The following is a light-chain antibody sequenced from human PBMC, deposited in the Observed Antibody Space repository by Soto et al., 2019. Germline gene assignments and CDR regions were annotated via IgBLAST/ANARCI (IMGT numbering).Light chain of an antibody. J-gene: IGKJ1*01. CDR1: QTISSW. V-gene: IGKV1-5*01. CDR2: DAS. Sequence: DIQMTQYPSTLSVSVGDRVTITCGASQTISSWLAWYQQKPGKAPKLLIYDASSLESGVPSRLSGSGSGTEFTLTISRLTPDDFATYYCQQYNSYWTFGHGTQVDIK. CDR3: QQYNSYWT.